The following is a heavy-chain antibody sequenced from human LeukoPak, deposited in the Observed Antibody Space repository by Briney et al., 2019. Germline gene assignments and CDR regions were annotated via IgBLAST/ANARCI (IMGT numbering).Heavy chain of an antibody. D-gene: IGHD2-15*01. J-gene: IGHJ4*02. CDR2: MNPNSGNT. V-gene: IGHV1-8*01. Sequence: ASVKVSCKASGYTFTSYDINWVRQATGQGLEWMGWMNPNSGNTGYAQKFQGRVTMTRNTSISTAYMELSSLRSEDTAVYYCAKVQGDCSGGSCYSEDYYFDYWGQGTLVTVSS. CDR3: AKVQGDCSGGSCYSEDYYFDY. CDR1: GYTFTSYD.